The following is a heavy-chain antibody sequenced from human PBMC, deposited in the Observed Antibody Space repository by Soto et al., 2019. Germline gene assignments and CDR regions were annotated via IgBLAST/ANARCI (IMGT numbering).Heavy chain of an antibody. V-gene: IGHV4-39*01. CDR3: AGHLGYCSSTSCYSYLDV. CDR1: GGSISSSSYY. Sequence: SETLSLTCTVSGGSISSSSYYWGWIRQPPGKGLEWIGSIYYSGSTYYNPSLKSRVTISVDTSKNQFSLKLSSVTAADTAVYYCAGHLGYCSSTSCYSYLDVWGQGTTVTVSS. D-gene: IGHD2-2*02. J-gene: IGHJ6*02. CDR2: IYYSGST.